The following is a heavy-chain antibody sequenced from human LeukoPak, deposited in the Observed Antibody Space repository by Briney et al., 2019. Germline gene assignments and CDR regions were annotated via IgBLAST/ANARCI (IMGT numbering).Heavy chain of an antibody. J-gene: IGHJ4*02. CDR1: GFTFDDYA. CDR3: AKGGVEMATISDFDY. Sequence: GRSLRLSCAASGFTFDDYAMHWVRQAPGKGLEWVSGISWNSGSIGYADSVKGRFTISRDNVKNSLYLQMNSLRAEDTALYYCAKGGVEMATISDFDYWGQGTLVTVSS. CDR2: ISWNSGSI. D-gene: IGHD5-24*01. V-gene: IGHV3-9*01.